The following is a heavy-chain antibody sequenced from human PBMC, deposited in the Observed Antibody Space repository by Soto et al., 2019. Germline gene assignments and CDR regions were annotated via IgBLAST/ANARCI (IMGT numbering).Heavy chain of an antibody. D-gene: IGHD3-16*01. J-gene: IGHJ4*02. CDR2: IKTKREGGTT. Sequence: PGGSLRLSCAASGLTLSDSWTSWVRQAPGRGLEWIGRIKTKREGGTTDYGAPVKGRFSISTDESANTLYLQMNSLKTEDTAVYYCATYDYIWGNTRYRWAYWGQGTPVTVSS. CDR3: ATYDYIWGNTRYRWAY. V-gene: IGHV3-15*01. CDR1: GLTLSDSW.